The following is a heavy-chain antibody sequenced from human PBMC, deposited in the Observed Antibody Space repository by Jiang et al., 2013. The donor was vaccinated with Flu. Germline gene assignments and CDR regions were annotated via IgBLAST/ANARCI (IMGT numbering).Heavy chain of an antibody. J-gene: IGHJ6*03. V-gene: IGHV1-2*02. CDR1: GYTFTGYY. Sequence: GAEVKKPGASVKVSCKASGYTFTGYYMHWVRQAPGQGLEWMGWINPNSGGTNYAQKFQGRVTMTRDTSISTAYMELSRLRSDDTAVYYCAREPPYDISSLEYYYYMDVWGKGTTVTVSS. D-gene: IGHD3-9*01. CDR3: AREPPYDISSLEYYYYMDV. CDR2: INPNSGGT.